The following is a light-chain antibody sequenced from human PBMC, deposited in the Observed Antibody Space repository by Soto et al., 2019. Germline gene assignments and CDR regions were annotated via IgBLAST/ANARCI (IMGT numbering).Light chain of an antibody. V-gene: IGLV2-8*01. J-gene: IGLJ1*01. Sequence: QSVLTQAPSASVSPGQSVTISCAGTSNDVGRFNYVSWYQHHPGKAPKLIIYDVTKRPSGVPDRFSGSKSGNTAYLTVSGLQAEDEADYFCSSFVHGTSYVFGTGTKVTVL. CDR3: SSFVHGTSYV. CDR2: DVT. CDR1: SNDVGRFNY.